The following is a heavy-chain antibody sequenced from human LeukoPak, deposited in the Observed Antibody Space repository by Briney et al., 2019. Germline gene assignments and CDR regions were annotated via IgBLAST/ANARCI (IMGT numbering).Heavy chain of an antibody. J-gene: IGHJ3*02. D-gene: IGHD3-22*01. CDR2: ISYSGTI. CDR3: ARGRSHYYDSSGYYRHNAFDI. V-gene: IGHV4-59*01. CDR1: GGSISSFS. Sequence: PSETLSLTCTVSGGSISSFSWSWIRQPPGKGLECIGYISYSGTIDYSPSLKSRVTISADMSKNRFSLNLSSVTAADTAVYYCARGRSHYYDSSGYYRHNAFDIWGQGTMVTVYS.